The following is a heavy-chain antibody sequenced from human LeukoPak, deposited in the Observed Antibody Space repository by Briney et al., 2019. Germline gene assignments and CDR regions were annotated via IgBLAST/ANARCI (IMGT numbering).Heavy chain of an antibody. CDR3: ARNEVVLDGALDI. V-gene: IGHV4-59*01. CDR2: IYYSGST. J-gene: IGHJ3*02. CDR1: GGSISSYY. Sequence: KPSETLSLTCTVSGGSISSYYWSWIRQPPGKGLEWIGYIYYSGSTNYNPSLKSRVTISVDTSKNQFSLKLSSVTAADTAVYYCARNEVVLDGALDIWGQGTMVTVSS. D-gene: IGHD2/OR15-2a*01.